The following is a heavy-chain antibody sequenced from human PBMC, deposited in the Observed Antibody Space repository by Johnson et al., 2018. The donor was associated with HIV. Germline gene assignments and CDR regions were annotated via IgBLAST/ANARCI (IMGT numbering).Heavy chain of an antibody. CDR3: TRGHEWPNFFDI. CDR2: IRSKANSYAT. Sequence: VQLVESGGGLVKPGGSLRLSCAASGFTFSDYYMSWIRQAPGKGLEWVGRIRSKANSYATEYGASVKGRFTISRDDSKNMVYLQMNSLKIDDTAVYYCTRGHEWPNFFDIWGQGTVVTVSS. CDR1: GFTFSDYY. J-gene: IGHJ3*02. V-gene: IGHV3-72*01. D-gene: IGHD3-3*01.